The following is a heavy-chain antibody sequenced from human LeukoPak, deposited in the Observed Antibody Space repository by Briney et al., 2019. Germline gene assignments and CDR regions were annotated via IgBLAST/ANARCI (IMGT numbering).Heavy chain of an antibody. CDR1: GFTFTPFA. J-gene: IGHJ3*01. CDR3: VKDREEASYGLDAYDV. D-gene: IGHD5-18*01. V-gene: IGHV3-23*01. Sequence: PGGSLRLSCVGSGFTFTPFAMSWVRQAPGKGLEWVSSISGKGGSIYYADSVKGRFTISRDNSKNTLYLQINSLRAEDTAVYYCVKDREEASYGLDAYDVWGRGTKVTVSS. CDR2: ISGKGGSI.